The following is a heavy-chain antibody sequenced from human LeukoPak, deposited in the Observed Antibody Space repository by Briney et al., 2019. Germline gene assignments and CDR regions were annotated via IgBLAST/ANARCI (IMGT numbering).Heavy chain of an antibody. D-gene: IGHD3-22*01. Sequence: SETLSLTCAVYGGSFSGYYWSWIRQPPGEGLEWIGEINYTGDTNYNPSLSSRVTIGVDTSKEQFSLNLTSVTAADTAVYYCAKSPADYYDSSGYYDYWGQGTLVTVSS. CDR1: GGSFSGYY. J-gene: IGHJ4*02. CDR3: AKSPADYYDSSGYYDY. CDR2: INYTGDT. V-gene: IGHV4-34*01.